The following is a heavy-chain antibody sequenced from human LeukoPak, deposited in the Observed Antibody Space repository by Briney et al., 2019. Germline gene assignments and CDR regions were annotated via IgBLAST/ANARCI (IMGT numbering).Heavy chain of an antibody. Sequence: AASVKVSCKASVGTFSSYAISWVRQAPGQGLEWMGGIIPIFGTANYAQKFQGRGTMTADESTSTAYMELSSLRSEHTAVYYCARDFRLRVRDTWFAPWGQGTLVTVSS. CDR3: ARDFRLRVRDTWFAP. V-gene: IGHV1-69*13. CDR2: IIPIFGTA. J-gene: IGHJ5*02. D-gene: IGHD5-12*01. CDR1: VGTFSSYA.